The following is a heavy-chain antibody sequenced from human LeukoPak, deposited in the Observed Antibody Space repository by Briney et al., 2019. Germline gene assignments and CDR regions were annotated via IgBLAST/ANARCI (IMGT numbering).Heavy chain of an antibody. D-gene: IGHD3-10*01. V-gene: IGHV5-51*01. CDR1: GYSFTSYW. CDR2: IYPGDSDT. J-gene: IGHJ4*02. CDR3: ARLPSVRGVDRYFDY. Sequence: GEPLKISCKGSGYSFTSYWICWVRQMPGKDLEWMGIIYPGDSDTRYSPSFQGQVTISVDTSISTAYLQWSSLKASDTAVYYCARLPSVRGVDRYFDYWGQGTLVTVSS.